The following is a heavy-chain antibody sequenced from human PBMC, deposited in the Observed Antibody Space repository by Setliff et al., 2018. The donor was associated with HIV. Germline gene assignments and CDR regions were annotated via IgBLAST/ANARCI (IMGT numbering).Heavy chain of an antibody. J-gene: IGHJ6*03. CDR1: NYTLINYG. V-gene: IGHV1-18*01. CDR2: IGSYSGYT. Sequence: ASVKVSCKASNYTLINYGVSWVRQAPGQGLEWMGWIGSYSGYTIYAQKFQDRLTMTTDTSTTTASMELGSLRSDDTAVYYCVREFGAGIRQIVAGEFYYMDVWGKGTTVTVSS. CDR3: VREFGAGIRQIVAGEFYYMDV. D-gene: IGHD5-12*01.